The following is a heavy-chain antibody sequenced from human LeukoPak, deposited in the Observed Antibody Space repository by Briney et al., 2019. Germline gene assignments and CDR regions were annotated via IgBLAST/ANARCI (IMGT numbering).Heavy chain of an antibody. D-gene: IGHD2-15*01. CDR1: GGSFSGYY. J-gene: IGHJ3*02. CDR3: ARAPPNYQLLPEDAFDI. V-gene: IGHV4-34*01. Sequence: NPSETLSLTCAVYGGSFSGYYWSWIRQPPGRWLEWIGEINHSGSTNYNPSLKSRVTISVDTSKNQFSLKLSSVTAADTAVYYCARAPPNYQLLPEDAFDIWGQGTMVTVSS. CDR2: INHSGST.